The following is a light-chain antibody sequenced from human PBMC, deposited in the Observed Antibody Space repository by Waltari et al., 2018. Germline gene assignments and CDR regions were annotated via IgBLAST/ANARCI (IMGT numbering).Light chain of an antibody. J-gene: IGKJ3*01. CDR2: DAS. Sequence: EIVLTQSPATLSLSPGERATLSCRASQSVSSYLAWYQQKPGQAPRLLIYDASNRATGIPARFSGSGSGTDVTLTISSLEPEDFAVYYCQQRSNLGTFGPGTKVDIK. CDR3: QQRSNLGT. V-gene: IGKV3-11*01. CDR1: QSVSSY.